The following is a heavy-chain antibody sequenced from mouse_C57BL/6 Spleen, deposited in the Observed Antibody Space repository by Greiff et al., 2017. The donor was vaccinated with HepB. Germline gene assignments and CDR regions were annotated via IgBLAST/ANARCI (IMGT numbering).Heavy chain of an antibody. CDR3: ARVHYYAMDY. Sequence: EVKLMESGGGLVKPGGSLKLSCAASGFTFSDYGMHWVRQAPEKGLEWVAYISSGSSTIYYADTVKGRFTISRDNAKNTLFLQTTSLRSEDTAMYYCARVHYYAMDYWGQGTSVTVSS. CDR1: GFTFSDYG. V-gene: IGHV5-17*01. CDR2: ISSGSSTI. J-gene: IGHJ4*01.